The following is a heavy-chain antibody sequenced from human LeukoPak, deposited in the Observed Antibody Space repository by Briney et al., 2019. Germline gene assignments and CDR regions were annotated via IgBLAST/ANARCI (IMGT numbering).Heavy chain of an antibody. CDR2: ISYDGSNK. D-gene: IGHD4-17*01. Sequence: GGSLRLSCAASGFTFSSYPMHWVRQAPGKGLEWVAVISYDGSNKFYADSVKGRFTISRDNSKNTLYLQMSSLRPDDTAVYYCARGGDYDSNEYFQHWGQGTLVTVSS. CDR3: ARGGDYDSNEYFQH. J-gene: IGHJ1*01. V-gene: IGHV3-30-3*01. CDR1: GFTFSSYP.